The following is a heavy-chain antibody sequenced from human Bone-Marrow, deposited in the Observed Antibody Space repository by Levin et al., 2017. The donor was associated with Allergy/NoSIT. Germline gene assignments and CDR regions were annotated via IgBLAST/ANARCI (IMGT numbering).Heavy chain of an antibody. Sequence: GGSLRLSCAASGFTFSSYGMHWVRQAPGKGLECVAVIWYDGSNKYYADSVKGRFTISRDNSKNTLYLQMNSLRAEDTAVYYCASLTIAVAGTRVVDYGMDGWGQGTTVTVSS. CDR2: IWYDGSNK. D-gene: IGHD6-19*01. V-gene: IGHV3-33*01. CDR3: ASLTIAVAGTRVVDYGMDG. CDR1: GFTFSSYG. J-gene: IGHJ6*02.